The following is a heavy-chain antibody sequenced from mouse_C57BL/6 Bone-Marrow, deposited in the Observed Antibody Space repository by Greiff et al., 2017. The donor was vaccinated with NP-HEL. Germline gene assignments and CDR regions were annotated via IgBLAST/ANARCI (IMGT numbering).Heavy chain of an antibody. CDR1: GFTFSDYG. D-gene: IGHD1-1*01. CDR3: ARIYYGSSYNYYAMDY. CDR2: ISSGSSTI. Sequence: EVKVVESGGGLVKPGGSLKLSCAASGFTFSDYGMHWVRQAPEKGLEWVAYISSGSSTIYYADTVKGRFTISRDNAKNTLFLQMTSLRSEDTAMYYCARIYYGSSYNYYAMDYWGQGTSVTVSS. J-gene: IGHJ4*01. V-gene: IGHV5-17*01.